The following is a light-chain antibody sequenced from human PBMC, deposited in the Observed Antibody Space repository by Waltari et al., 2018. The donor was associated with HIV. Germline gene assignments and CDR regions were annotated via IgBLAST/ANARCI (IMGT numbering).Light chain of an antibody. CDR1: QSLLSRNGNNY. CDR2: VGS. V-gene: IGKV2-28*01. Sequence: DVVMTQSPLSLRVTPGEPASISCRSIQSLLSRNGNNYLDWYLQKPGQSPQLLIYVGSNRASGVPDRFSGSGSGTDFTLKISRVEAEDVGVYYCMQALEAPLTFGGGTKVQIK. CDR3: MQALEAPLT. J-gene: IGKJ4*01.